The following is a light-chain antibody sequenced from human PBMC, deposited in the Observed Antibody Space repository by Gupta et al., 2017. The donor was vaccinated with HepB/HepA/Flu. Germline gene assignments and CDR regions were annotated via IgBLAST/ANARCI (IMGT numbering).Light chain of an antibody. CDR2: EVS. Sequence: QSALTQPPSASGSAGQSVTLSCTGTSSDVGAYNYVSWYQQHPGKAPKRMIYEVSKRPSGVPDRFSGSKSGNTASLTVSGLQAEDEADYYCSSYAGSNNWVFGGGTKLTVL. V-gene: IGLV2-8*01. CDR3: SSYAGSNNWV. CDR1: SSDVGAYNY. J-gene: IGLJ3*02.